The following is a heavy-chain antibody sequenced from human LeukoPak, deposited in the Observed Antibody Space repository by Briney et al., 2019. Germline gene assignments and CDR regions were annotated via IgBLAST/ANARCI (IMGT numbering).Heavy chain of an antibody. CDR1: GFTFSSYA. D-gene: IGHD3-22*01. J-gene: IGHJ4*02. V-gene: IGHV3-48*03. CDR3: ARSRVNTMIVD. Sequence: GSLRLSCAASGFTFSSYAMHWVRQAPGKGLEWVSYISSSGSTIYYADSVKGRFTISRDNAKNSLYLQMNSLRAEDTAVYYCARSRVNTMIVDWGQGTLVTVSS. CDR2: ISSSGSTI.